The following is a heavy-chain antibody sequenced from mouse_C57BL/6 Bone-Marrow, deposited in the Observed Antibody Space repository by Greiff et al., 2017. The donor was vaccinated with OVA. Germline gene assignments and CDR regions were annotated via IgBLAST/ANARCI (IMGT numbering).Heavy chain of an antibody. J-gene: IGHJ3*01. CDR1: GFTFSNYW. V-gene: IGHV6-3*01. CDR2: IRLKSDNYAT. Sequence: EVKLVESGGGLVQPGGSMKLSCVASGFTFSNYWMNWVRQSPEKGLEWVAQIRLKSDNYATHYAESVKGRFTISRDDSKSSVYLQMNNLRAEDTGIYYCTALTDQAWFAYWGQGTLVTVSA. CDR3: TALTDQAWFAY. D-gene: IGHD4-1*01.